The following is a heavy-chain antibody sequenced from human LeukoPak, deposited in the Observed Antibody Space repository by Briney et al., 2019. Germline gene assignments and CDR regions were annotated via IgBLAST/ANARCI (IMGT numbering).Heavy chain of an antibody. D-gene: IGHD6-13*01. Sequence: GGSLSLSCAASGFIFDDFGMSWVRQAPGKGLEWVSGINWNGGSTSYADSVKGRFTISRDNAKNSLYLQMNSLRAEDTAFYYCARDKAAAGTLFDYWGQGTLVTVSS. J-gene: IGHJ4*02. CDR3: ARDKAAAGTLFDY. CDR2: INWNGGST. CDR1: GFIFDDFG. V-gene: IGHV3-20*04.